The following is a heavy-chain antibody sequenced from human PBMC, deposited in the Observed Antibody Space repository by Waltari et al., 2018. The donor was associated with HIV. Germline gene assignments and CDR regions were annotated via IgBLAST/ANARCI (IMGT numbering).Heavy chain of an antibody. CDR2: IDYTETT. CDR3: ARRPRMAAFYLYYGMDV. J-gene: IGHJ6*02. Sequence: QLQQSGPGLVKPSETLSLTCTVSGGSVINSDYYWDFIRLSPGKGLEGIGNIDYTETTFSHPSLKSRVTMSADLSRNQFALRLNSVTAADTAIYYCARRPRMAAFYLYYGMDVWGQGTTVTVSS. CDR1: GGSVINSDYY. D-gene: IGHD2-8*01. V-gene: IGHV4-39*01.